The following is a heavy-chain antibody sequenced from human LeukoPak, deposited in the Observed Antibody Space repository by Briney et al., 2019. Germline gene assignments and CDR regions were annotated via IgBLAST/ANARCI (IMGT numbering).Heavy chain of an antibody. CDR1: GVSINSGDYY. CDR2: IFYSGSI. V-gene: IGHV4-30-4*01. J-gene: IGHJ3*02. CDR3: ARARMIQLWLIDVFNI. Sequence: SETLSLTCTVSGVSINSGDYYWSWIRQPPGKGLEWIGYIFYSGSIYYNPSLKSRVTISVDTSKNQFSLKLTSVTAADTAVYYCARARMIQLWLIDVFNIWGQGTMVTVSS. D-gene: IGHD5-18*01.